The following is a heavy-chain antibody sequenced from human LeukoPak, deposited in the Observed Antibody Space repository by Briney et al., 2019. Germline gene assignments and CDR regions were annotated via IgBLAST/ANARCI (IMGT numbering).Heavy chain of an antibody. Sequence: GGSLRLSCAASGFTFSSYGMHWVGQAPGKGLEWVAFIRYDGSNKYYADSVKGRFTISRDNSKNTLYLQMNSLRAEDTAVYYCAKKWPSIVIGHTAPQPIYYYYMDVWGKGTTVTISS. D-gene: IGHD3-16*01. CDR1: GFTFSSYG. CDR2: IRYDGSNK. CDR3: AKKWPSIVIGHTAPQPIYYYYMDV. V-gene: IGHV3-30*02. J-gene: IGHJ6*03.